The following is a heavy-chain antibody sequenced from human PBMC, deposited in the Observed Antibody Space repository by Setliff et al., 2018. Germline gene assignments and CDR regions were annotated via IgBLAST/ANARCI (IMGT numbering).Heavy chain of an antibody. CDR1: GYTFTSYG. Sequence: ASVKVSCKASGYTFTSYGISWVRQAPGQGLEWMGWINPNNGKTNYAQKIQGRVTMTTDTSTSTAYMDLRSLRSDDTATYYCARDGVAGLPVDWGQGTLVTAPQ. V-gene: IGHV1-18*01. J-gene: IGHJ4*02. CDR2: INPNNGKT. D-gene: IGHD6-19*01. CDR3: ARDGVAGLPVD.